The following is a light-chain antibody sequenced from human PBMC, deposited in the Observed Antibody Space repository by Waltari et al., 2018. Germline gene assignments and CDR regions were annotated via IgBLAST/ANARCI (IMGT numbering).Light chain of an antibody. J-gene: IGLJ3*02. CDR1: SSDVGFYDF. CDR3: SSYTRRSYWV. V-gene: IGLV2-14*01. Sequence: QSALTQPASVSGSPGQSITISCTGTSSDVGFYDFVSWFQQHPGKAPNVMISKVNNRPSGVSNRFSGSTPANTASLTISGLQAEDEADYYCSSYTRRSYWVFGGGTQLTVL. CDR2: KVN.